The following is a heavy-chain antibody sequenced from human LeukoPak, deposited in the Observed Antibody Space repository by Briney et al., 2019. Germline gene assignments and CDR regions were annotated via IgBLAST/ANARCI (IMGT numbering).Heavy chain of an antibody. CDR2: ISTISSTK. J-gene: IGHJ4*02. D-gene: IGHD4-17*01. Sequence: PGESLRLSCAASGFTFSSYDMNWVRQAPGKGLEWVSYISTISSTKYYADSVRGRFTISRDNAKNSLYLQMNSLRDGDTAVYYCARGKIGYYYGDYDGYWGQGTLVTVSS. CDR1: GFTFSSYD. CDR3: ARGKIGYYYGDYDGY. V-gene: IGHV3-48*02.